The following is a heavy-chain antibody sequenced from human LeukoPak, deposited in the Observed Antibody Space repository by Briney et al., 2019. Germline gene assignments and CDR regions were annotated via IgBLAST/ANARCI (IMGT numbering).Heavy chain of an antibody. D-gene: IGHD3-3*01. CDR2: ISSSSSYT. CDR3: ARSMSRTTIFGVLDG. J-gene: IGHJ6*04. CDR1: GFTFSSYS. V-gene: IGHV3-21*01. Sequence: GGSLRLSCAASGFTFSSYSMNWVRQAPGKGLEWVSSISSSSSYTYYADSMEGRFTLSRDNAKNSLYLQMNSLRAEDTAVYYCARSMSRTTIFGVLDGWGKGTTVTVSS.